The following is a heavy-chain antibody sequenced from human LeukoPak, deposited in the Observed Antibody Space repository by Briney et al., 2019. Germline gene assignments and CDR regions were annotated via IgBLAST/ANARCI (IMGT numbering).Heavy chain of an antibody. CDR1: GGSISSRDW. Sequence: SETLSLTCTVSGGSISSRDWWTWVRQPPGKGLEWMGEIYHDGTTNYNPSLKSRVTISVDKSKDQFSLNLSSVTAADTAVYYCARGGHSSSWEWYLQHWGQGTLVTVSS. CDR3: ARGGHSSSWEWYLQH. CDR2: IYHDGTT. J-gene: IGHJ1*01. D-gene: IGHD6-13*01. V-gene: IGHV4-4*02.